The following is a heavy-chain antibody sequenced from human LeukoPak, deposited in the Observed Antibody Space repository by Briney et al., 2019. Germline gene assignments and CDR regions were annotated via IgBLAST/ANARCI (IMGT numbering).Heavy chain of an antibody. CDR2: IYSSGYA. Sequence: PGGSLRLSCAVSGFSVSSNYMTWVRQAPGKGLEWVSVIYSSGYAYYADSVKGRFTISRDNSKNTLSHQLNSLGAEDTAVYYCARVAAAVATHYFFYMDVWGKGTTVTVSS. CDR3: ARVAAAVATHYFFYMDV. D-gene: IGHD5-12*01. J-gene: IGHJ6*03. CDR1: GFSVSSNY. V-gene: IGHV3-53*01.